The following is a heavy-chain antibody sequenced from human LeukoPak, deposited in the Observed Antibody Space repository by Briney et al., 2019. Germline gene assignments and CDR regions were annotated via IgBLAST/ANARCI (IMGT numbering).Heavy chain of an antibody. CDR2: ISSSGGST. J-gene: IGHJ4*02. CDR3: AKKANSGYYYAFDY. CDR1: GFTFSSYD. D-gene: IGHD3-22*01. Sequence: GGSLRLSCAASGFTFSSYDMSWVRQRPGKGLEWVSAISSSGGSTYYADSVKGRFTISKDNSKNTLYMEMNSLRAEDTAVYYCAKKANSGYYYAFDYWGQGTLVTVSS. V-gene: IGHV3-23*01.